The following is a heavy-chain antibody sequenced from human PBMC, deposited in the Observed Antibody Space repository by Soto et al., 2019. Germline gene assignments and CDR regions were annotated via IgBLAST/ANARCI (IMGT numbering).Heavy chain of an antibody. V-gene: IGHV3-30*18. CDR1: GFTFSSYG. CDR3: EKEYSSGWDYYGMDV. D-gene: IGHD6-19*01. CDR2: ISYDGSNK. J-gene: IGHJ6*02. Sequence: QVQLVESGGGVVQPGRSLRLSCAASGFTFSSYGMHWVRQAPGKGLEWVAVISYDGSNKYYADSVKGRFTISRDNSKNTLYLQMNSLRAEDTAVYYCEKEYSSGWDYYGMDVWGQGTTVTVSS.